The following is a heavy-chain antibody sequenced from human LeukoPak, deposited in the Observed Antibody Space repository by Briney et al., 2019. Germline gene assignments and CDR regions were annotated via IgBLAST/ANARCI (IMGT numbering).Heavy chain of an antibody. CDR3: VRGVAGTFHFDK. J-gene: IGHJ4*02. CDR1: GESIKSTSNY. CDR2: IYYTTNT. V-gene: IGHV4-39*01. Sequence: PSETLSLTCSVSGESIKSTSNYWAWVRQPPGKGLEWIGHIYYTTNTYYNSSLKSRVTTSDDTSKNQVSLSLRSVTAADTALYFCVRGVAGTFHFDKWGEGSLVSVSS. D-gene: IGHD6-19*01.